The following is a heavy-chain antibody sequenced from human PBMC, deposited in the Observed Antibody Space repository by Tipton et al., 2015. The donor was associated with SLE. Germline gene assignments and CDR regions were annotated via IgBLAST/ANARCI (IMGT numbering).Heavy chain of an antibody. J-gene: IGHJ6*02. Sequence: SLRLSCIASGFTFSSYWMHWVRQAPGKGLVWVSRIYSDGSSTNYADSVKGRFTISRDNAENMLYLEMNSLRAEDTAVYYCARGAIFGVVTNGYHYGMDVWGQGTTVTVSS. CDR1: GFTFSSYW. CDR2: IYSDGSST. CDR3: ARGAIFGVVTNGYHYGMDV. D-gene: IGHD3-3*01. V-gene: IGHV3-74*01.